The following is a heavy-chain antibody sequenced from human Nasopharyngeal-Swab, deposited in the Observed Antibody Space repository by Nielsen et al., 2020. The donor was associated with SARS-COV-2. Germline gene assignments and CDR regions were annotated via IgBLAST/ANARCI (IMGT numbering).Heavy chain of an antibody. CDR2: ISYDGSNK. Sequence: GESLKISCAASGFTFSSYALHWVRQAPGKGLEWVAVISYDGSNKYYADSVKGRFTISRANSKNTLYLQMNSLRAEDTAVYYCACGESDYYYDSSGYYNGYWGQGTLVTFSS. V-gene: IGHV3-30*04. CDR1: GFTFSSYA. J-gene: IGHJ4*02. CDR3: ACGESDYYYDSSGYYNGY. D-gene: IGHD3-22*01.